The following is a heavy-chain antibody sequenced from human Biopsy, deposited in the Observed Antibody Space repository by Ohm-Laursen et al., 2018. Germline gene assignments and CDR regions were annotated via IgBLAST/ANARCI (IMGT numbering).Heavy chain of an antibody. CDR1: GGSFTGHY. CDR3: ARGSNDFGGLYFPR. CDR2: ISYTGYT. J-gene: IGHJ4*02. D-gene: IGHD4-23*01. V-gene: IGHV4-59*11. Sequence: SETLSLTCTVSGGSFTGHYWSWIRQPPGKGLEWIGRISYTGYTSYNASLKSQVTISVDTSRDHFTLRLSSLTAADTAVYYCARGSNDFGGLYFPRWGQGTLLTVSS.